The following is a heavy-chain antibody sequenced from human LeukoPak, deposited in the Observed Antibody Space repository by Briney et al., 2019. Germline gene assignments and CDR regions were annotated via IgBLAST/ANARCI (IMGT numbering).Heavy chain of an antibody. V-gene: IGHV4-34*01. CDR3: ARDGGGHDYGDYTFDY. J-gene: IGHJ4*02. D-gene: IGHD4-17*01. CDR1: GGPFSGYY. Sequence: PSETLSLTCAVYGGPFSGYYWSWIRQPPGKGLEWIGEINHSGSTNYNPSLKSRVTISVDTSKNQFSPKLSSVTAADTAVYYCARDGGGHDYGDYTFDYWGQGTLVTVSS. CDR2: INHSGST.